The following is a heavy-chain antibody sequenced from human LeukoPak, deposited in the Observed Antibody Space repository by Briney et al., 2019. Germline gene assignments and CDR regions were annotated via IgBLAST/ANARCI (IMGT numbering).Heavy chain of an antibody. J-gene: IGHJ3*02. CDR3: VKVSGDAFDI. V-gene: IGHV1-2*02. CDR2: VNPNSGGT. D-gene: IGHD2-8*01. CDR1: GYTFTGYY. Sequence: ASVKVSCKASGYTFTGYYMHWVRQAPGQGLEWMGWVNPNSGGTNYAQKVQGRVTMTRDTSIITAYMELSRLRSDDTAVYYCVKVSGDAFDIWGQGTMVTVSS.